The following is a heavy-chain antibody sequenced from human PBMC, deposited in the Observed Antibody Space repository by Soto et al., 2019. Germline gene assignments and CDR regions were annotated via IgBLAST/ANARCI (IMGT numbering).Heavy chain of an antibody. CDR1: GFTVSSNY. CDR2: IYSGGST. Sequence: PGGSLRLSCAASGFTVSSNYMSWVRQAPGKGLEWVSVIYSGGSTYYADSVKGRFTISRDNSKNTLYLQMNSLRAEDTAVYYCARDLLVWFGETPPHNWFAPWGQGTLVPVSS. J-gene: IGHJ5*02. CDR3: ARDLLVWFGETPPHNWFAP. D-gene: IGHD3-10*01. V-gene: IGHV3-66*01.